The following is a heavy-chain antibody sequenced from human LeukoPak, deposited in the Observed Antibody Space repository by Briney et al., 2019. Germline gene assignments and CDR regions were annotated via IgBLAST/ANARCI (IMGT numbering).Heavy chain of an antibody. CDR1: VGSISSYY. J-gene: IGHJ4*02. D-gene: IGHD6-25*01. V-gene: IGHV4-59*01. CDR2: IYYSVST. Sequence: PSQSLCLTRAVSVGSISSYYWSGIPQPPGKGLEWIGYIYYSVSTNYKPSLKSRVTISVDTSKNQVSLKLSSVTAADSAVYYCARGSPAAPRDYGRQGTLVSVP. CDR3: ARGSPAAPRDY.